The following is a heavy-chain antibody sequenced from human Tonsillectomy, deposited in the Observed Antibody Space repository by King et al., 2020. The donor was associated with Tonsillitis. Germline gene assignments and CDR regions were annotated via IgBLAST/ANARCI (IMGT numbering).Heavy chain of an antibody. J-gene: IGHJ6*02. CDR2: INHSGST. CDR3: ARGALRKEGGMDV. Sequence: VQLQQEGAGLLKPSETLSLTCAVYSGSFSGYYWSWVRQPPGKGLEWIGEINHSGSTNYNPSLKSRVTISVDTSKNQFSLKLSSVTAADTAVYYCARGALRKEGGMDVWGQGTTVTVSS. V-gene: IGHV4-34*01. D-gene: IGHD3-16*01. CDR1: SGSFSGYY.